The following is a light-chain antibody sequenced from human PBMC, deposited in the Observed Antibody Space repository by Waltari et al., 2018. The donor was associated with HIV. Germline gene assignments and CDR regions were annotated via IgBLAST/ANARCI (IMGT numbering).Light chain of an antibody. CDR1: QSISNY. Sequence: DIQMTQSPSSLSASVGDRITITCRASQSISNYLNWHQQKPGKVPKLLIYAASSLQSGVPSRFSGSGSGTDFTLTISRLQPEDFATYYCQQSYSKPLTFGQGTMVEIK. CDR3: QQSYSKPLT. CDR2: AAS. J-gene: IGKJ1*01. V-gene: IGKV1-39*01.